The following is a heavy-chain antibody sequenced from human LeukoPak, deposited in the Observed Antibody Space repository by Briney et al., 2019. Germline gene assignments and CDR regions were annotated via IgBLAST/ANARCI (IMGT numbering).Heavy chain of an antibody. CDR2: ISYDGSNK. V-gene: IGHV3-30*03. D-gene: IGHD3-22*01. CDR3: ATDLIYYGNSGYNVHYFDY. Sequence: AGGSLRLSCAASGFTFSSYGMHWVRQAPGKGLEWVAVISYDGSNKYYVDSVKGRFTISRDNSKNMLYLQMNSLRAEDTAVYYCATDLIYYGNSGYNVHYFDYWGQGTLVTVSS. CDR1: GFTFSSYG. J-gene: IGHJ4*02.